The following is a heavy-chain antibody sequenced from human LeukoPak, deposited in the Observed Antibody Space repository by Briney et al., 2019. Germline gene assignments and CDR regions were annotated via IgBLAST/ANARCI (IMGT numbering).Heavy chain of an antibody. D-gene: IGHD6-13*01. Sequence: ASVKVSCKASGYTFTSYYINWVRQATGQGLEWMGWMNPNSGNTAYAQKFQGRVTMTRNTSISTAYMELGSLRSEDTGVYYCARGVRAAAGAFDYWGQGTLVTVSS. V-gene: IGHV1-8*01. J-gene: IGHJ4*02. CDR3: ARGVRAAAGAFDY. CDR1: GYTFTSYY. CDR2: MNPNSGNT.